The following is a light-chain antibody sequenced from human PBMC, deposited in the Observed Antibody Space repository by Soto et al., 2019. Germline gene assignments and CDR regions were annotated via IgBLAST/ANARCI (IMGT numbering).Light chain of an antibody. V-gene: IGLV2-11*01. J-gene: IGLJ1*01. CDR3: ASYAGRNTYV. CDR2: EVT. Sequence: QSVLTQPRSVSGSPGQSVTISCTGTSSAVGGYNFVSWFQQQPGKAPKVTIFEVTRRPSGVPDRFSASKSGNTASLTISGLQPEYEGDYYCASYAGRNTYVFGTGTKLTVL. CDR1: SSAVGGYNF.